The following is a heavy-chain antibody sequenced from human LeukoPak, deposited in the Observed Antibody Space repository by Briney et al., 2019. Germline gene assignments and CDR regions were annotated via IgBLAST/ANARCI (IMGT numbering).Heavy chain of an antibody. CDR3: ARGRSWYGDSYFDY. V-gene: IGHV4-34*01. CDR1: GGSFCGYY. CDR2: INHSGST. J-gene: IGHJ4*02. Sequence: SETLSLTCAVYGGSFCGYYWSCIRQPPGKGLEWIGEINHSGSTNYNPSLKRRVTISVDTSKNQFSLKLSSVTAADTAVYYCARGRSWYGDSYFDYGSEGTLVTVSS. D-gene: IGHD4-17*01.